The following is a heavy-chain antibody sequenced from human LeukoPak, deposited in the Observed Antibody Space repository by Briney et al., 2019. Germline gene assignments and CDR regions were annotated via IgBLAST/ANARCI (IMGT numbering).Heavy chain of an antibody. J-gene: IGHJ4*02. Sequence: SETLSLTCTVSGGSISSYYWSWIRQAPGKGLEWIGYIYYSGSTNYNPSHNSRVTLSVDTSKNQFSLKLSSVAAADTAVYYCAREAQRFWSGYFDYWGQGTLVTVSS. V-gene: IGHV4-59*01. CDR2: IYYSGST. D-gene: IGHD3-3*01. CDR1: GGSISSYY. CDR3: AREAQRFWSGYFDY.